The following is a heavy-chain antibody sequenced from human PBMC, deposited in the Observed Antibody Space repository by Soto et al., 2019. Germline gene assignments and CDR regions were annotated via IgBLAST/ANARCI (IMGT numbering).Heavy chain of an antibody. CDR3: SRRAPEGFDP. Sequence: PSETLSLTCTVSGDSIYSSPYYWGLIRQSPGRGLEWMASISYSGSTFYNPSLKSRVTIFVHTSKNEFSLKLSSVTAADTALYYCSRRAPEGFDPWGQGTLVTVSS. CDR2: ISYSGST. V-gene: IGHV4-39*01. CDR1: GDSIYSSPYY. J-gene: IGHJ5*02.